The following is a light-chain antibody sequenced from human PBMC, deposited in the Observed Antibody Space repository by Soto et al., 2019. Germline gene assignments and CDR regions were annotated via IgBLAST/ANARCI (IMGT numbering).Light chain of an antibody. CDR3: QRYDTSSIT. Sequence: EIVLPQSPGTLSLSPGERATLSCRASQSVSSNYFDWYQQKPGQAPRLLIYGTSSRATGIPDRFSGSGSGTYFTHTISRLEPEDIAVYYCQRYDTSSITFGGGTKVEI. J-gene: IGKJ4*01. CDR2: GTS. CDR1: QSVSSNY. V-gene: IGKV3-20*01.